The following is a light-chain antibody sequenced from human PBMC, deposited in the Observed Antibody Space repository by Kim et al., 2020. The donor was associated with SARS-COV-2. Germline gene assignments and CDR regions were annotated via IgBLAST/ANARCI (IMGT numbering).Light chain of an antibody. Sequence: SSTGDRIAITCRASQRISSYLAWYQQKPGKAPTLLIYAASTLQSGVPSRFSGSGSGTDFTLTISCLQSEDFATYYCQQYYDYPRTFGQGTKVDIK. CDR3: QQYYDYPRT. CDR2: AAS. CDR1: QRISSY. J-gene: IGKJ1*01. V-gene: IGKV1-8*01.